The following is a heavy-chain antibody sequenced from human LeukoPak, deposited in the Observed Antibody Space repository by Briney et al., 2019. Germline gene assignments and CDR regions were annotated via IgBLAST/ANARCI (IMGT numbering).Heavy chain of an antibody. V-gene: IGHV3-7*01. CDR2: IKQDGSEK. J-gene: IGHJ4*02. D-gene: IGHD2-2*01. CDR3: ARHSTSWNYDY. CDR1: GFTFSSYW. Sequence: GGSLRLSCAASGFTFSSYWMSWVRQAPGKGLEWVANIKQDGSEKYYVDSVKGRFTISRDNAKNSLYLQMDSLRAEDTAVYYCARHSTSWNYDYWGQGTLVTVSS.